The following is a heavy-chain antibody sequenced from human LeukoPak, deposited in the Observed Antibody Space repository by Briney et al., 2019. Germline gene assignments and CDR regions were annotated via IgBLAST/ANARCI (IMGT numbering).Heavy chain of an antibody. D-gene: IGHD1-26*01. V-gene: IGHV1-69*04. CDR3: AREELGPSAFDI. CDR2: IIPILGIA. J-gene: IGHJ3*02. Sequence: SVKVSCKASGGTFSSYAISWERQAPGQGLEWMGRIIPILGIANYAQKFQGRVTITADKSTSTAYMELSSLRSEDTAVYYCAREELGPSAFDIWGQGTMVTVSS. CDR1: GGTFSSYA.